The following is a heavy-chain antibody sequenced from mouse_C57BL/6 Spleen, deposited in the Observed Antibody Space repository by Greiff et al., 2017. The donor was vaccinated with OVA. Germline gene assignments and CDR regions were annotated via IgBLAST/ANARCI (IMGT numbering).Heavy chain of an antibody. D-gene: IGHD1-1*01. CDR2: IYPGDGDT. J-gene: IGHJ1*03. CDR3: ERGEGYGSSHWYLDV. V-gene: IGHV1-82*01. CDR1: GYAFSSSW. Sequence: QVQLKQSGPELVKPGASVKISCKASGYAFSSSWMNWVKQRPGKGLEWIGRIYPGDGDTNYNGKFKGKATLTAAKSSSTAYMQLSSLTSEDSEVYVCERGEGYGSSHWYLDVWGTGTAVTVSS.